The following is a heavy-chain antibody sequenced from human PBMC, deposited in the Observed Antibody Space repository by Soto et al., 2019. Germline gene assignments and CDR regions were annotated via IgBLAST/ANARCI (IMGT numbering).Heavy chain of an antibody. CDR3: AIPLPKQQLVRGAFDH. CDR1: GGTFRNYA. J-gene: IGHJ4*02. Sequence: QVQLVQSGAEVKKPGSSVKLSCKTSGGTFRNYAINWVRQAPGQGLEWMGGSIPVFGTANYAQTFQGRFTITSDEPTSTAYMELSSLRSEDTAVYYCAIPLPKQQLVRGAFDHWGQGNLLTLAS. V-gene: IGHV1-69*01. CDR2: SIPVFGTA. D-gene: IGHD6-13*01.